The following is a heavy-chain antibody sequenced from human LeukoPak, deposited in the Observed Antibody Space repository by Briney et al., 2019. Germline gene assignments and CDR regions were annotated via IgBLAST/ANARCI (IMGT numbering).Heavy chain of an antibody. V-gene: IGHV4-39*01. Sequence: SETLSLTCTVSGVSISSSSYYWGWIRQPPGKGLEWIGSIYYGGSTYYNPSLKSRVTISVDTSKDQFSLKLSSVTAADTAVYSCARHVVGYSYDSSGGSLDYWGQGTLVTVSS. CDR2: IYYGGST. CDR1: GVSISSSSYY. J-gene: IGHJ4*02. D-gene: IGHD3-22*01. CDR3: ARHVVGYSYDSSGGSLDY.